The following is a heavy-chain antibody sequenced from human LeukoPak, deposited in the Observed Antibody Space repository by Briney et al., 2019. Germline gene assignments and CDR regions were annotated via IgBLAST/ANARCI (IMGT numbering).Heavy chain of an antibody. CDR1: GGSFSGYY. D-gene: IGHD6-13*01. V-gene: IGHV4-34*01. Sequence: NTSETLSLTCAVYGGSFSGYYWSWIRQPPGKGLEWIGEINHSGSTNYNPSLKSRVTISVDTSKNRFSLKLSSVTAADTAVYYCARHLKYSSSWTRVDYWGQGTLVTVSS. CDR3: ARHLKYSSSWTRVDY. CDR2: INHSGST. J-gene: IGHJ4*02.